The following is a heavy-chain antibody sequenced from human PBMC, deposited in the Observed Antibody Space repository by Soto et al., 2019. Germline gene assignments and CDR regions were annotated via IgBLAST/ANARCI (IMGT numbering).Heavy chain of an antibody. CDR2: IIPIFGTA. V-gene: IGHV1-69*01. J-gene: IGHJ6*02. Sequence: QVQLVQSGAEVKKPGSSVKVSCKASGGTFSSYAISWVRQAPGQGLEWMGGIIPIFGTANYAQKFQGRVTITAGETTSTAYMELSSLRSEDTAVYYCAREGSWEQLGDYYSYGMDVWGQGTTVTVSS. CDR1: GGTFSSYA. D-gene: IGHD6-6*01. CDR3: AREGSWEQLGDYYSYGMDV.